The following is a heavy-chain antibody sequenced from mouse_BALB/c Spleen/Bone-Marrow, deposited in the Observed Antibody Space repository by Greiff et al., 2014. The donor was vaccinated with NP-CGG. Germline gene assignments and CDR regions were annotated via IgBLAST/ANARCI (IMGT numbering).Heavy chain of an antibody. CDR3: ARSRYDGTYWYFDV. CDR1: GYSFTAYN. V-gene: IGHV1-39*01. CDR2: IDLYCGGT. D-gene: IGHD2-14*01. Sequence: VHVKQSGPELEKPGASVKISCKASGYSFTAYNMNWVRQSNGKSLEWIGNIDLYCGGTSYNQKFKGKATLTVDKSSSTAYMQLKSLTSGDSAVYYCARSRYDGTYWYFDVWGAGTTVTVSS. J-gene: IGHJ1*01.